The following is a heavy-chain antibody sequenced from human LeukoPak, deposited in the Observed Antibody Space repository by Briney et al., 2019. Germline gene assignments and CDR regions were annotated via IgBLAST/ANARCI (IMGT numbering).Heavy chain of an antibody. V-gene: IGHV4-34*01. J-gene: IGHJ4*02. D-gene: IGHD5-18*01. CDR2: INHSGST. CDR3: ARYNVDTAMVYFDC. CDR1: GGSFSGYY. Sequence: SETLSLTCAVYGGSFSGYYWSWIRQPPGKGLEWIGEINHSGSTNYNPSLKSRVTISVDTSKNQFSLKLSSVTAADTAVYYCARYNVDTAMVYFDCWGQGTLVTVSS.